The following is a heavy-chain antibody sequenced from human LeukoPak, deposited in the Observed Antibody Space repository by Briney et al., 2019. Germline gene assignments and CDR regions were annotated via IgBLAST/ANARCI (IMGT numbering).Heavy chain of an antibody. CDR2: ISGCSSNV. CDR3: ARGFRDTAMFLDY. D-gene: IGHD5-18*01. J-gene: IGHJ4*02. Sequence: GGSLSLFCAASGFTFSSYEMNWVRRAPGKGLEGISAISGCSSNVYYAASVRGRFTISRDNAENSLYLQLNTMRAEDTAVYYWARGFRDTAMFLDYWGEGTLVTVSS. CDR1: GFTFSSYE. V-gene: IGHV3-48*03.